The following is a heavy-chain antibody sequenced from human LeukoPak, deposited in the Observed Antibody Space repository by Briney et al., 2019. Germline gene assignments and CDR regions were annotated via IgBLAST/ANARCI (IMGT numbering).Heavy chain of an antibody. V-gene: IGHV3-9*01. CDR2: ISWNSRIV. J-gene: IGHJ3*02. D-gene: IGHD1-20*01. Sequence: GRPLRLSCAASGFIYDDYAMHWVRQAPGKGLEWVSGISWNSRIVDYADSVKGRFTISRDNSKNSLSLEMDSLRSEDTALYYCAKDRSHNFDGHRGNAFHIWGRGTMVIVSS. CDR1: GFIYDDYA. CDR3: AKDRSHNFDGHRGNAFHI.